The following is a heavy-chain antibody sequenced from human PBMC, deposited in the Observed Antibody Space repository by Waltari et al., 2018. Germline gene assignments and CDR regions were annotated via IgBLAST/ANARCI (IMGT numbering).Heavy chain of an antibody. CDR3: TTQNTFWSWSY. CDR2: IRSKAYGGTP. D-gene: IGHD3-3*01. V-gene: IGHV3-49*04. Sequence: EVQLVESGGGLTQPGRSLRLSCTTSGLVFSSFSISWVRQAPGKWLEWVGFIRSKAYGGTPKYAASVRDRFTMSRDDSKSIAYLEMNSLKTEDTAMYFCTTQNTFWSWSYWGRGTLVTVSS. CDR1: GLVFSSFS. J-gene: IGHJ4*02.